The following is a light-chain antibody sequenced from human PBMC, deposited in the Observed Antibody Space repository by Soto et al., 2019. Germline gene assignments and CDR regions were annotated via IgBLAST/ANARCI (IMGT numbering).Light chain of an antibody. CDR3: QQCNDWRLT. J-gene: IGKJ4*01. CDR1: QNVGID. CDR2: GTS. Sequence: VMTQSPATLSVSPGERATLSCRASQNVGIDLAWFQQKPGQAPRLLIYGTSIRATGIPARFSASGSGTEFTLTINSLQSEDFAVYSSQQCNDWRLTFGGGTKADI. V-gene: IGKV3-15*01.